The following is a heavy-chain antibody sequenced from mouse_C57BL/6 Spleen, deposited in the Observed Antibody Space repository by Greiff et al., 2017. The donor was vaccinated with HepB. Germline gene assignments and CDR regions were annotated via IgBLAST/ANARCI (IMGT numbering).Heavy chain of an antibody. CDR3: ARDPRWLKAMDY. D-gene: IGHD2-3*01. CDR1: GFTFSSYA. J-gene: IGHJ4*01. Sequence: EVKLVESGGGLVKPGGSLKLSCAASGFTFSSYAMSWVRQTPEKRLEWVATISDGGSYTYYPDNVKGRFTISRDNAKNNLYLQMSHLKSEDTAMYYCARDPRWLKAMDYWGQGTSVTVSS. V-gene: IGHV5-4*01. CDR2: ISDGGSYT.